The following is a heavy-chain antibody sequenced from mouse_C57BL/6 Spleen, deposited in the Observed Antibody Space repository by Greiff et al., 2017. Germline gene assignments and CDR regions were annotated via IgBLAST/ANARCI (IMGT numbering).Heavy chain of an antibody. Sequence: EVKLMESGGGLVKPGGSLKLSCAASGFTFSDYGMHWVRQAPEKGLEWVAYISSGSSTIYYADTVKGRFTIAGDNAKNTLFLQMTRLRSEDTALYCCARRGYYDYDWFAYWGQGTLVTVSA. CDR2: ISSGSSTI. V-gene: IGHV5-17*01. CDR1: GFTFSDYG. J-gene: IGHJ3*01. D-gene: IGHD2-4*01. CDR3: ARRGYYDYDWFAY.